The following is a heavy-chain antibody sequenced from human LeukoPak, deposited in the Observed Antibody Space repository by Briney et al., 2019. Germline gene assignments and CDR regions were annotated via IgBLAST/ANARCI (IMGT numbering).Heavy chain of an antibody. CDR1: GFTFSSYG. CDR2: ISGSGGST. D-gene: IGHD3-22*01. Sequence: GGSLTLSCAASGFTFSSYGMSWLRQAPGKGLEWVSAISGSGGSTYYADSVKGRFTISRDNSKNTLYLQMNSLRAEDTAVYYCAKPPYYDSRFDYWGQGTLVTVSS. J-gene: IGHJ4*02. V-gene: IGHV3-23*01. CDR3: AKPPYYDSRFDY.